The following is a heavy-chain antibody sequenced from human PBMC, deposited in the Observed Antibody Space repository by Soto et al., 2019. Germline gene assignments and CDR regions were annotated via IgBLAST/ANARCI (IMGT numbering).Heavy chain of an antibody. Sequence: EVQLLESGGGLVQPGGSLRLSCTASGFTFSSYAMSWVRQAPGKGLEWVSAISGSGGSTYYADSMKGRFTISRDNSKNTLYLQMNILRAEDTAVYYCAKVVGAIRYFDYWGQGTLVTVSS. CDR3: AKVVGAIRYFDY. V-gene: IGHV3-23*01. D-gene: IGHD1-26*01. CDR1: GFTFSSYA. CDR2: ISGSGGST. J-gene: IGHJ4*02.